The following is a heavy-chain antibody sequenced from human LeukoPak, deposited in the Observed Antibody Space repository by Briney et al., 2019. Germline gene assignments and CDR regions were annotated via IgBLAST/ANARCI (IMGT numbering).Heavy chain of an antibody. D-gene: IGHD2-2*01. CDR3: ARDRAGNSCYVD. V-gene: IGHV4-59*01. Sequence: SETLSLTCTVSGGSISSYYWSWIRQPPGKGLEWIGYIYYSGSTNYNPSLKSRVTISVDTSKNQFSLKLSSVTAADTAVYYCARDRAGNSCYVDWGQGTLVTVSS. J-gene: IGHJ4*02. CDR2: IYYSGST. CDR1: GGSISSYY.